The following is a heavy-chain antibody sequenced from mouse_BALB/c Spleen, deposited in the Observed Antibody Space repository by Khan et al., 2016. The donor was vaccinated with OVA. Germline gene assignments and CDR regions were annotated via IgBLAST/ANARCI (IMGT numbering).Heavy chain of an antibody. CDR1: GISITTGNYR. J-gene: IGHJ1*01. D-gene: IGHD1-1*01. CDR3: ARGYGSLYWYFDV. CDR2: IYYSGTI. V-gene: IGHV3-5*02. Sequence: EVQLQESGPGLVKPSQTVSLTCTVTGISITTGNYRWSWIRQFPGNKLEWIGNIYYSGTITYNPSLTSRTTITRDPSKSQFFLEMNSLTAEDTATYFCARGYGSLYWYFDVWGAGTTVTVSS.